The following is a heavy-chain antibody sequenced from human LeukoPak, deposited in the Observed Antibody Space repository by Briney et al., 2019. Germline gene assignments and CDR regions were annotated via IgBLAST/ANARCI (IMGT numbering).Heavy chain of an antibody. CDR1: GFTFSSYA. D-gene: IGHD3-10*01. J-gene: IGHJ4*02. V-gene: IGHV3-23*01. CDR3: AKDILYYYGSGSEFDY. Sequence: GGSLRLSCAASGFTFSSYAMSWVRQTPGKGLEWVSAISGSGGSTYYADSVKGRFTISRDNSKNTLYLQMNSLRAEDTAVYYCAKDILYYYGSGSEFDYWGQGTLVTVSS. CDR2: ISGSGGST.